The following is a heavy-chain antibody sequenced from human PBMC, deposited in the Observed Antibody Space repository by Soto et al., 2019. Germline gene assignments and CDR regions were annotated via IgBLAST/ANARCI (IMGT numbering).Heavy chain of an antibody. D-gene: IGHD6-13*01. CDR2: ISSGDEYI. Sequence: EVQLVESGGGLVKPGGSLRLSCTASGLIFSNYGMNWVRQAAGKRPEWVSSISSGDEYIDYADSVKGRLTISSDNANNILSPQLPSLGVEDTAVYYCATDGAAGAVMGVWCQGTTVTVSS. CDR1: GLIFSNYG. V-gene: IGHV3-21*06. CDR3: ATDGAAGAVMGV. J-gene: IGHJ6*02.